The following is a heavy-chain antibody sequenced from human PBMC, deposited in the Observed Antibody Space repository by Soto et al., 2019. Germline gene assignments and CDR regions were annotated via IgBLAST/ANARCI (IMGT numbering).Heavy chain of an antibody. Sequence: SVKVSCKASGGTFSSYAISWVRQAPGQGLGWMGGIIPIFGTANYAQKFQGRVTITADKSTSTAHMELSSLRSEDTAVYYCATCRDGYTAGIDYWGQGTLVTVSS. CDR3: ATCRDGYTAGIDY. D-gene: IGHD5-12*01. V-gene: IGHV1-69*06. J-gene: IGHJ4*02. CDR2: IIPIFGTA. CDR1: GGTFSSYA.